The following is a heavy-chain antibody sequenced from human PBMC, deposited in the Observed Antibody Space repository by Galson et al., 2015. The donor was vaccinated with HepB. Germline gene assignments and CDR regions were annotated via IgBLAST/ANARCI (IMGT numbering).Heavy chain of an antibody. Sequence: SVKVSCKASGYTFTRYAMHWVRQAPGQRLEWMGWINVGNGNTKYSQKFQGRVTITRDTSASTAYMELNSLRSEDTAVYYCARDRDYILYFYYGMDVWGQGTTVTVSS. CDR1: GYTFTRYA. CDR2: INVGNGNT. J-gene: IGHJ6*02. V-gene: IGHV1-3*01. D-gene: IGHD2/OR15-2a*01. CDR3: ARDRDYILYFYYGMDV.